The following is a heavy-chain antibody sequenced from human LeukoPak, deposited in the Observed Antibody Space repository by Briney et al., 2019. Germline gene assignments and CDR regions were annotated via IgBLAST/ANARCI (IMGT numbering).Heavy chain of an antibody. J-gene: IGHJ6*02. CDR2: IYENGGTT. Sequence: GGSLRLSCVGSGFTFRSHAMSWVRQAPEKGLEFVSGIYENGGTTYYADSVKGRFTISRDNAKNSLYLQMNSLRAEDTAVYYCARDFSPRSSYYYDSSGYYLGGMDVWGQGTTVTVSS. V-gene: IGHV3-23*01. D-gene: IGHD3-22*01. CDR1: GFTFRSHA. CDR3: ARDFSPRSSYYYDSSGYYLGGMDV.